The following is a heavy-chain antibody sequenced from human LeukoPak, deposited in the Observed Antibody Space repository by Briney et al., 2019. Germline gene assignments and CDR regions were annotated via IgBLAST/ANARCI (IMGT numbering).Heavy chain of an antibody. J-gene: IGHJ4*02. V-gene: IGHV4-59*01. CDR3: ARWGNSSGSYCFDY. D-gene: IGHD6-19*01. Sequence: PSETLSLTCTVSGGSITSYYWSWIRQPPGKGLEWIGYIYYSGSTNYNPSLKSRVTISVDTSKNQFSLKLNSVTAADTAVYYCARWGNSSGSYCFDYWGQGTLVTVSS. CDR2: IYYSGST. CDR1: GGSITSYY.